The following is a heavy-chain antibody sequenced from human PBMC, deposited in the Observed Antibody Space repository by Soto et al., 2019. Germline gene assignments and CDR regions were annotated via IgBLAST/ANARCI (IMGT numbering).Heavy chain of an antibody. CDR2: INHSGST. Sequence: SETLSLTCAVSGGSFSGYYWSWIRQPPGKGLEWIGEINHSGSTNYNPSLRSRVIMSVDTSKNHFSLKLTSVTAADTAVYYCAGVNQNWNYRPSDYYVIDVWGQGTTVTVSS. V-gene: IGHV4-34*01. J-gene: IGHJ6*02. D-gene: IGHD1-7*01. CDR3: AGVNQNWNYRPSDYYVIDV. CDR1: GGSFSGYY.